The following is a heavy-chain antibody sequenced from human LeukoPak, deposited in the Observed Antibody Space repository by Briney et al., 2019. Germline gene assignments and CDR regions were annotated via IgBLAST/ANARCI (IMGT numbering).Heavy chain of an antibody. CDR3: ARGLYYYDSSGLGVRYFDL. Sequence: GGSLRLSCEASGFTFSSYDMHWVRQATGKGLEWVSAIGTAGDTYYPGSVKGRFTISRENAKNSLYLQMNSLRAGDTAVYYCARGLYYYDSSGLGVRYFDLWGRGTLVTVSS. J-gene: IGHJ2*01. CDR1: GFTFSSYD. CDR2: IGTAGDT. D-gene: IGHD3-22*01. V-gene: IGHV3-13*01.